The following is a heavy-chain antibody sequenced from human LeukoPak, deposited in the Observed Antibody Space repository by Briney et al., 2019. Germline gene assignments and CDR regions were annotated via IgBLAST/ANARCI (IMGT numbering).Heavy chain of an antibody. Sequence: SETLSLTCTVSVGSISICYWSWLRQAPGKALEWLVYIFCSGSTKYSPSLKSRVTISIATSKYQFSLRLNSVTAADTAVYFCARTGDYSRSTGGWFDHWGQGTLVTVSS. J-gene: IGHJ5*02. CDR1: VGSISICY. V-gene: IGHV4-59*01. CDR2: IFCSGST. CDR3: ARTGDYSRSTGGWFDH. D-gene: IGHD4-11*01.